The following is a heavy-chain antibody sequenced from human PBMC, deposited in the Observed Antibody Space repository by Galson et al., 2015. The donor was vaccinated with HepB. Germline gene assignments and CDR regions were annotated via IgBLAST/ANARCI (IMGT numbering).Heavy chain of an antibody. CDR3: AREGSFYYYDSSGSLQH. J-gene: IGHJ1*01. CDR1: GFTFSSYS. Sequence: SLRLSCAASGFTFSSYSMNWVRQAPGKGLEWVPYISSSSSTIYYADSVKGRFTISRDNAKNSLYLQMNSLRAEDTAVYYCAREGSFYYYDSSGSLQHWGQGTLVTVSS. D-gene: IGHD3-22*01. CDR2: ISSSSSTI. V-gene: IGHV3-48*04.